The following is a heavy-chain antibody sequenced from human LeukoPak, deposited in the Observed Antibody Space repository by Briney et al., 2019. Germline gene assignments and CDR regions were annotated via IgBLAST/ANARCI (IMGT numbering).Heavy chain of an antibody. CDR1: GGSISSYY. Sequence: PSETLSLTCTVSGGSISSYYGSWIRQPPGKGLEWIGYIYYSGSTNYNPSLKSRVTISVDTSKNQFSLKLSSVTAADTAVYYCARALSDFWSGSYCYYYMDVWGKGTTVTVSS. V-gene: IGHV4-59*01. CDR2: IYYSGST. CDR3: ARALSDFWSGSYCYYYMDV. J-gene: IGHJ6*03. D-gene: IGHD3-3*01.